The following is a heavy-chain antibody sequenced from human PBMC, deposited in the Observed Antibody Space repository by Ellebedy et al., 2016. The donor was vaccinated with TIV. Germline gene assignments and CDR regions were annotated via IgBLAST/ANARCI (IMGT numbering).Heavy chain of an antibody. CDR1: GGSLSDYY. D-gene: IGHD3-10*01. CDR2: INRSGST. CDR3: ARLSILPGGELLSHFDY. V-gene: IGHV4-34*09. Sequence: MPSETLSLTCALYGGSLSDYYWSWIRPPPGKGLAWIGEINRSGSTNYNPSLKSRATISVDTSKNQFSLKLSSVTAADTAVYYCARLSILPGGELLSHFDYWGQGTLVTVSS. J-gene: IGHJ4*02.